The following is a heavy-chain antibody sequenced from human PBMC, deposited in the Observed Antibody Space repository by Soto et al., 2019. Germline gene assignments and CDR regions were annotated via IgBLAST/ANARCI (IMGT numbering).Heavy chain of an antibody. J-gene: IGHJ6*02. Sequence: PSETLSLTCAFYCGSFIGYYWSWIRQPPGKGLEWIGEINHSGSTNYNPSLKSRVTISVDTSKNQFSLKLSSVTAADTAVYYCARRNYGSGSYRYSYYYYYGMDVWGQGTTVTVSS. V-gene: IGHV4-34*01. CDR1: CGSFIGYY. CDR2: INHSGST. CDR3: ARRNYGSGSYRYSYYYYYGMDV. D-gene: IGHD3-10*01.